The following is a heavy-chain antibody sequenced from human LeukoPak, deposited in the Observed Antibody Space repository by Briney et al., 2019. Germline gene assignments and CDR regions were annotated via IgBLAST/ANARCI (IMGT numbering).Heavy chain of an antibody. J-gene: IGHJ4*02. CDR1: GFTFSNHG. CDR3: AKVVSIAVAGAVDY. CDR2: IWAAGNHY. V-gene: IGHV3-33*06. D-gene: IGHD6-19*01. Sequence: GGSLRLSCAASGFTFSNHGMHWVRQAPGKGLEWVALIWAAGNHYFYPDYVKGRFTISRDNFKNTVYLQMNSLRAEDTAVYYCAKVVSIAVAGAVDYWGQGTLVTVSS.